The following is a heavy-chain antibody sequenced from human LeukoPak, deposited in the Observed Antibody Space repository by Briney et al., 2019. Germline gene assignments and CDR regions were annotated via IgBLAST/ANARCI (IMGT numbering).Heavy chain of an antibody. V-gene: IGHV3-30*04. D-gene: IGHD6-19*01. CDR1: GFTFSSYA. CDR2: ISYDGSNK. CDR3: ARGPAAGNLLGY. Sequence: PGGSLKLSCAASGFTFSSYAMHWVRQAPGKGLEWVAVISYDGSNKYYADSVKGRFTISRDNAKNSLFLQMNSLRAEDTAVYYCARGPAAGNLLGYWGQGTLVTVSS. J-gene: IGHJ4*02.